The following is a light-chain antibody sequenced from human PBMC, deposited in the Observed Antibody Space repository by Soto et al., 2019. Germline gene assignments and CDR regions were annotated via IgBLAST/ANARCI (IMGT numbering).Light chain of an antibody. J-gene: IGKJ1*01. V-gene: IGKV4-1*01. CDR2: WAS. CDR3: QQYYSPPWT. CDR1: QSVLYSSNNQNY. Sequence: DIVMTQSPDSLAVSLGERATINCGSSQSVLYSSNNQNYLAWYQQRPGQPPKLLIYWASTRESGVPDRFSGSGSGTDFTLTISSLQAEDVAVYYCQQYYSPPWTFGQGTKVEIK.